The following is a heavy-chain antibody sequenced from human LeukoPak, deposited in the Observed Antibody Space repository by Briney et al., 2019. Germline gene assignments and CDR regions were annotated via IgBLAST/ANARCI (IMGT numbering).Heavy chain of an antibody. CDR1: GGPISSYY. Sequence: SETLSLTCTVSGGPISSYYWSRIRQPPGKGLEWIGYIYYSGSTNYNPSLKSRVTISVDTSKNQFSLKLSSVTAADTAVYHCARGIRYYDSSGYSPNWYFDLWGRGTLVTVSS. D-gene: IGHD3-22*01. CDR3: ARGIRYYDSSGYSPNWYFDL. V-gene: IGHV4-59*01. CDR2: IYYSGST. J-gene: IGHJ2*01.